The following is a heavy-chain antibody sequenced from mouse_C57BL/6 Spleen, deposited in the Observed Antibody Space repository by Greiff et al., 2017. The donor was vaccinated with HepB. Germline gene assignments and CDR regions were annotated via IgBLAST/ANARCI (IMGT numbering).Heavy chain of an antibody. Sequence: QVQLQQSGAELVMPGASVKLSCKASGYTFTSYWMHWVKQRPGQGLEWIGEIDPSDSYTNYNQKFKGKSTLTVDKSSSTAYMQLSSLTSEDSAVYYCARGLGQDYFDYWGQGTTLTVSS. CDR1: GYTFTSYW. CDR3: ARGLGQDYFDY. CDR2: IDPSDSYT. J-gene: IGHJ2*01. D-gene: IGHD3-3*01. V-gene: IGHV1-69*01.